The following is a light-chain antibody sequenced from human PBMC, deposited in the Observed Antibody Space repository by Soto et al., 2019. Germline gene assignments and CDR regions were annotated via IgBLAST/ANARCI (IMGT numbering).Light chain of an antibody. CDR2: DAY. CDR1: QSVSTN. J-gene: IGKJ5*01. V-gene: IGKV3-11*01. CDR3: QQRHMWPIT. Sequence: VMTQSPATLSVSPGERGTLSCRASQSVSTNLAWYQQKPGQAPRLLIYDAYNRATGIPPRFSGSGSGTDFTLTISSLEPEDSAVYYCQQRHMWPITCGQGTRREI.